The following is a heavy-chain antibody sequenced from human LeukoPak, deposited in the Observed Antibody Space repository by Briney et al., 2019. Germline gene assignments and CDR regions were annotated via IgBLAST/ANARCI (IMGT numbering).Heavy chain of an antibody. CDR1: GYSSTGYY. D-gene: IGHD3-10*01. V-gene: IGHV1-2*02. CDR3: AYGSGSYYNGNYFDY. J-gene: IGHJ4*02. Sequence: ASVKVSCKASGYSSTGYYMHWVRQAPGQGLEWMGWINPNSGGTNYALRFQGRVPMTRDTSISTVYMDLSRLRSDDTAVYYCAYGSGSYYNGNYFDYWGQGTLVTVSS. CDR2: INPNSGGT.